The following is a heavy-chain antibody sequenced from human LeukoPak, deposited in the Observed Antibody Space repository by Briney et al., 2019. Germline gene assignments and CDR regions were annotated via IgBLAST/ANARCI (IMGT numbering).Heavy chain of an antibody. V-gene: IGHV3-48*01. CDR1: GFTLSNYS. J-gene: IGHJ4*02. D-gene: IGHD3-22*01. Sequence: GGSLRLSCAAYGFTLSNYSMNWVRQAPGKGLEWVSYITGTSRTIYYADSVKGRFTISRDNAKNSMYLQMNSLRAEDTAVYYCARNYYDRSGYYPNDYWGQGTRVTVSS. CDR2: ITGTSRTI. CDR3: ARNYYDRSGYYPNDY.